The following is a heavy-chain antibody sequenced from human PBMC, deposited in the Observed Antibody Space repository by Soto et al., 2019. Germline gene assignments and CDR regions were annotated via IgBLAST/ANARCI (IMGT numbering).Heavy chain of an antibody. CDR1: VFTFSSYA. D-gene: IGHD3-3*01. Sequence: GGSLRLSCPSSVFTFSSYAMHWGRQAPGKALEWVSVISYDGSNKYYAESVKGRFTISRDNSKNTLYLQMNSLRAEDTAVYYCAKSRFLEWLLYYFDYWGQGTLVTVSS. J-gene: IGHJ4*02. V-gene: IGHV3-30-3*02. CDR2: ISYDGSNK. CDR3: AKSRFLEWLLYYFDY.